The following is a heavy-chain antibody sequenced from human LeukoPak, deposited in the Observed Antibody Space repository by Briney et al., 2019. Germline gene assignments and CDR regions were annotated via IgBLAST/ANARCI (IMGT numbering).Heavy chain of an antibody. CDR2: IYYSGST. J-gene: IGHJ4*02. CDR3: ASFSYGSGSYY. CDR1: GGSISSSCYY. Sequence: SETLSLTCTVSGGSISSSCYYWGWIRQPPGKGLEWIGSIYYSGSTYYNPSLKSRVTISVDTSKNQFSLKLSSVTAADTAVYYCASFSYGSGSYYWGQGTLVTVSS. V-gene: IGHV4-39*07. D-gene: IGHD3-10*01.